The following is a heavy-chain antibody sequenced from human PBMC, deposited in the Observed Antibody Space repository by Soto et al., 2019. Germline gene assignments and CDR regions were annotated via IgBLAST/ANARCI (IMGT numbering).Heavy chain of an antibody. CDR3: ARHFFAYAVADYGMVF. J-gene: IGHJ6*02. Sequence: PGESLKISCQTSGYNFTKYWISWVRQMPGKGLEWMGKIDPRDSYSNYSPSFRGHVTISVDKSISTAYLQWNSLKASDTAMYYCARHFFAYAVADYGMVFWCQGITVT. D-gene: IGHD6-19*01. V-gene: IGHV5-10-1*01. CDR1: GYNFTKYW. CDR2: IDPRDSYS.